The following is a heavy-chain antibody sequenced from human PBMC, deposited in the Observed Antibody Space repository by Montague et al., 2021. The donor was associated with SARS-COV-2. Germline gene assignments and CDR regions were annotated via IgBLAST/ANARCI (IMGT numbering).Heavy chain of an antibody. CDR1: GGPVNSGSDY. Sequence: SETLSLTCSVSGGPVNSGSDYWTWIRQPPGKGLEWIGYIYYSGSTNYNPSLKSRVTISVDTSKNQFSLKLSSVTAADTAVYYCARDLGYNWNYYYYYGMDVWGQGTTVTVSS. D-gene: IGHD1-20*01. J-gene: IGHJ6*02. CDR3: ARDLGYNWNYYYYYGMDV. V-gene: IGHV4-61*01. CDR2: IYYSGST.